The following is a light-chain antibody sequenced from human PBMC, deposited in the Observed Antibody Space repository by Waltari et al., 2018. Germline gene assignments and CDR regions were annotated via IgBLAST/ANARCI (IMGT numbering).Light chain of an antibody. J-gene: IGKJ1*01. CDR1: QTINKF. Sequence: IQMTQSPSSLSASVGARVTITCRASQTINKFLNWYQQKPGKAPKLLIYAASNLQSGVPSRFRGSGCVTAFTLPLSGLPPEYFAPYYCQQSDTSPWTFGQGTKVEIK. CDR2: AAS. V-gene: IGKV1-39*01. CDR3: QQSDTSPWT.